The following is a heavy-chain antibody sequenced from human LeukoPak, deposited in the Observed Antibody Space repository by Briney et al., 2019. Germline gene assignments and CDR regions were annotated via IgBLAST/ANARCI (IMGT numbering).Heavy chain of an antibody. CDR1: GFTFSSYG. V-gene: IGHV3-33*01. Sequence: GGSLRLSCAASGFTFSSYGMHWVRQAPGKGLEGVAVIWYDGSNKYYADSVKGRFTISRDNSKNTLYLQMNSLRAEDTAVYYCARDQRVGSGSYYMDYWGQGTLVTVSS. CDR2: IWYDGSNK. D-gene: IGHD3-10*01. J-gene: IGHJ4*02. CDR3: ARDQRVGSGSYYMDY.